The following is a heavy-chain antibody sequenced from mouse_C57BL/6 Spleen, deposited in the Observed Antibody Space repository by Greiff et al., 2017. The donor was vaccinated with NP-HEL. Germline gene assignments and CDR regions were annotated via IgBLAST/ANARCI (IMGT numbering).Heavy chain of an antibody. CDR2: ISSGGDYI. CDR3: TRDDYYGSSPSWFAY. CDR1: GFTFSSYA. V-gene: IGHV5-9-1*02. Sequence: EVKLMESGAGLVKPGGSLQLSCAASGFTFSSYAMSWVRQTPEKRLEWVAYISSGGDYIYYADTVKGRFTISRDNARNTLYLQMSSLKSEDTAMYYCTRDDYYGSSPSWFAYWGQGTLVTVSA. J-gene: IGHJ3*01. D-gene: IGHD1-1*01.